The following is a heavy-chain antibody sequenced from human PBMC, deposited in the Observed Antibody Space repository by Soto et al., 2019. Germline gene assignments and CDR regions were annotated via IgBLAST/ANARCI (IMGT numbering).Heavy chain of an antibody. V-gene: IGHV3-30*18. CDR3: AHEITPYYDSSGNQREFDY. J-gene: IGHJ4*02. Sequence: QVQLVESGGGVVQPGRSLRLSCAASGFTFSNYGMHWVRQAPGNGLEWVALISYDGSNKYYADSAKGRFTISRDNSKNPLYLQMNSLRAEDTAVYYCAHEITPYYDSSGNQREFDYWGQGTLVTVSS. CDR2: ISYDGSNK. CDR1: GFTFSNYG. D-gene: IGHD3-22*01.